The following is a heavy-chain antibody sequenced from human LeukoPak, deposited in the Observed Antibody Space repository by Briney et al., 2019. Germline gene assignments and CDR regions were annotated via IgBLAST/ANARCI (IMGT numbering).Heavy chain of an antibody. V-gene: IGHV1-46*01. D-gene: IGHD3-3*01. J-gene: IGHJ4*02. CDR3: AKDQPYDFWSGFQTNFDY. CDR2: INPSGGST. CDR1: GYTFTSYY. Sequence: ASVKVSCKASGYTFTSYYMHWVRQAPGQGLEWMGIINPSGGSTSYAQKFQGRVTTTRDTSTSTVYMELSSLRSEDTAVYYCAKDQPYDFWSGFQTNFDYWGQGTLVTVSS.